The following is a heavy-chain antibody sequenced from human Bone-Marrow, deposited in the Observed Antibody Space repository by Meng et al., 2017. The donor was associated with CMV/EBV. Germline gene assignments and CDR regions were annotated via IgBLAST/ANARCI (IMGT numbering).Heavy chain of an antibody. CDR2: ISSSSSYI. D-gene: IGHD1-26*01. J-gene: IGHJ4*02. CDR1: GFTFSSYS. CDR3: ARDRESYWAY. Sequence: GESLKISCAASGFTFSSYSMNWVRQAPGKGLEWVSSISSSSSYIYYADSVKGRFTISRDNAKNSLYLQMNSLRAEDTAVYYCARDRESYWAYWGQGPLVTGSS. V-gene: IGHV3-21*01.